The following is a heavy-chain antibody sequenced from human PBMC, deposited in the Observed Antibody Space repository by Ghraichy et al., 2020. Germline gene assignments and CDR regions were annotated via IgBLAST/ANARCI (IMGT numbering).Heavy chain of an antibody. CDR1: GGSFSGYY. D-gene: IGHD6-13*01. CDR3: AREVKSTSWQIDY. J-gene: IGHJ4*02. Sequence: SETLSLTCAVYGGSFSGYYWSWIRQPPGKGLEWIGEIDYSGTTNYNPSLKSRVTISVDTSKNQFSLKVSSVTAADTAVYYCAREVKSTSWQIDYWGQGALVTVSS. CDR2: IDYSGTT. V-gene: IGHV4-34*01.